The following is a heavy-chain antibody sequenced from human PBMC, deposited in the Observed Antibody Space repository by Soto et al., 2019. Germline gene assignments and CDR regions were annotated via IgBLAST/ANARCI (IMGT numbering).Heavy chain of an antibody. Sequence: SVKVSCKASGGTFSSYAISWVRQAPGQGLEWMGGIIPIFGTANYAQKFQGRVTITADESTSTAYMELSSLRSEDTAVYYCARDLVAAAGMGQRGNYYYYGMDVWGQGTTVTVSS. CDR3: ARDLVAAAGMGQRGNYYYYGMDV. CDR2: IIPIFGTA. V-gene: IGHV1-69*13. CDR1: GGTFSSYA. D-gene: IGHD6-13*01. J-gene: IGHJ6*02.